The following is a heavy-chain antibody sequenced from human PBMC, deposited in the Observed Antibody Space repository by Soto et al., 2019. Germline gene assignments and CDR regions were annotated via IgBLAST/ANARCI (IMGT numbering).Heavy chain of an antibody. CDR2: IYYSGST. CDR1: GGSISSYY. D-gene: IGHD3-9*01. V-gene: IGHV4-59*01. Sequence: SPTLSLTCTVSGGSISSYYWSWIRQPPGKGLEWIGYIYYSGSTNYNPSLKSRVTISVDTSKNQFSLKLSSVTAADTAVYYCARGGGDYDILTGYYKFDYWGQGTLVTVSS. J-gene: IGHJ4*02. CDR3: ARGGGDYDILTGYYKFDY.